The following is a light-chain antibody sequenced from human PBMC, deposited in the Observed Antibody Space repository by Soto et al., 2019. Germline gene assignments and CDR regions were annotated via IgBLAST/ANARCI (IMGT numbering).Light chain of an antibody. Sequence: EIVLTQSPGTLSLSPAQRATLFCRASQSVSSSYLAWYQHKPGQAPRLLIYAVSGRAAGVPDRFSGSGSGTDFTLTISRLEPEDSAVYYCQQYGSSTTVTFGGGTKVEIK. V-gene: IGKV3-20*01. J-gene: IGKJ4*01. CDR3: QQYGSSTTVT. CDR1: QSVSSSY. CDR2: AVS.